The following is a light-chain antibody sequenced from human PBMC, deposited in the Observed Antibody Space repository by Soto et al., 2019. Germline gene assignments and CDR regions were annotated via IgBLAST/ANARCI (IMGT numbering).Light chain of an antibody. CDR1: QSISKY. J-gene: IGKJ1*01. V-gene: IGKV1-39*01. CDR3: QQSNSIPPWT. Sequence: DIQMTQSPSSLSASVGDRVTITCRASQSISKYLNWYQHKPGKGPKLLIYGASTLQSGVPSRFSGSGSGTDFTLTSSSLQPEDVATYYCQQSNSIPPWTFGQGTKVEIK. CDR2: GAS.